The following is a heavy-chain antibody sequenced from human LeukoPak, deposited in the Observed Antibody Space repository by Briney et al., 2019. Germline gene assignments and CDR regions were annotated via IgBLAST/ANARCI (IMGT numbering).Heavy chain of an antibody. V-gene: IGHV3-23*01. CDR1: GITLSNYG. CDR2: ISDSGGST. CDR3: AKRGVVIRVILVGFHKAAYYFDS. J-gene: IGHJ4*02. D-gene: IGHD3-22*01. Sequence: GGSLRLSCAVSGITLSNYGMSWVRQAPGKGLEWVAGISDSGGSTSYADSVKGRFTISRDNPKNTLYLQMNSLRAEDTAVYFCAKRGVVIRVILVGFHKAAYYFDSWGQGTLVTVSS.